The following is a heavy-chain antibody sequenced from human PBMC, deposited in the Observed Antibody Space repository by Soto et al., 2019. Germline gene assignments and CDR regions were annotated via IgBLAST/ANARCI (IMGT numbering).Heavy chain of an antibody. J-gene: IGHJ4*02. CDR2: ISGSGGST. V-gene: IGHV3-23*01. CDR3: AKMAGSSSSWYVAREAHFDY. Sequence: EVQLLESGGGLVQPGGSLRLSCAASGFTFSSYAMSWVRQAPGKGLEWVSAISGSGGSTYYADSVKGRFTISRDNSKNTLYLPMNSLRAEDTAVYYCAKMAGSSSSWYVAREAHFDYWGQGTLVTVSS. CDR1: GFTFSSYA. D-gene: IGHD6-13*01.